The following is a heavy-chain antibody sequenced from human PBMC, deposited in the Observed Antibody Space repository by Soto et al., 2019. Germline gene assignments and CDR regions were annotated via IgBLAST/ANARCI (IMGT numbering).Heavy chain of an antibody. V-gene: IGHV5-51*01. CDR3: ARHCSSTSCHMDYYYGMDV. CDR2: IYPGDSDT. CDR1: GYSFTSYW. Sequence: GESLKISCKGSGYSFTSYWIGWVRQMPGKGLEWMGIIYPGDSDTRYSPSFQGQVTISADKSISTAYLQWSSLKASDTAMYYCARHCSSTSCHMDYYYGMDVWGQGTTVTVSS. J-gene: IGHJ6*02. D-gene: IGHD2-2*02.